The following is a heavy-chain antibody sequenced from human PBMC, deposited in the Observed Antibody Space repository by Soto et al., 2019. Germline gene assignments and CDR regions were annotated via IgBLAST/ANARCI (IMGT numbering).Heavy chain of an antibody. V-gene: IGHV1-3*01. Sequence: ASVKVSCKASRYTFTSYAMHWVRQAPGQRFEWMGWINAGNGNTKYSQKFQGRVTITRDTSASTAYMELSSLRSEDTAVYYCARGSSWYDMWDYYGMDVWGQGTTVTVSS. J-gene: IGHJ6*02. D-gene: IGHD6-13*01. CDR3: ARGSSWYDMWDYYGMDV. CDR1: RYTFTSYA. CDR2: INAGNGNT.